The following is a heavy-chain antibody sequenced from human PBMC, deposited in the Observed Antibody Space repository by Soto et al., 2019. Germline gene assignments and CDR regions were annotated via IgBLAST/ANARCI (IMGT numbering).Heavy chain of an antibody. CDR2: ISSNGGST. V-gene: IGHV3-64*01. Sequence: GGSLRLSCAASGFTFSSYAMHWVRQAPGKGLEYVSAISSNGGSTYYANSVKGRFTISRDNSKNTLYLQMGSLRAEDMAVYYCARSYYYYYGMDVWGQGTTVTVSS. J-gene: IGHJ6*02. CDR3: ARSYYYYYGMDV. CDR1: GFTFSSYA.